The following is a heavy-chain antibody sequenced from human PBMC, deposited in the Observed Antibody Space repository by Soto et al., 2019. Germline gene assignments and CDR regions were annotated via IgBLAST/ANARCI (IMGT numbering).Heavy chain of an antibody. V-gene: IGHV2-5*02. Sequence: QITLKESGPTLVKPTQTLTLTCTFSGFSLSTTGKSVAWIRQPPGKALEWLSVIYWDDDKRYSPSLNTRLTIAKDTSKNQVVLKLTNIDPPDTGTYYCAHSGGDGDYVPYWGEGTVVSVSS. CDR2: IYWDDDK. CDR3: AHSGGDGDYVPY. J-gene: IGHJ4*02. D-gene: IGHD4-17*01. CDR1: GFSLSTTGKS.